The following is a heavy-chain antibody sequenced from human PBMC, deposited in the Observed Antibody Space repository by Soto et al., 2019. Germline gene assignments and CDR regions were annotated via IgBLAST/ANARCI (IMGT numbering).Heavy chain of an antibody. D-gene: IGHD5-12*01. CDR1: GGTINSGDYF. V-gene: IGHV4-30-4*01. CDR2: IFYTGST. CDR3: ARVKATLYRHYYFDY. J-gene: IGHJ4*02. Sequence: SETLSLPCSVSGGTINSGDYFWSWIRQPPGKGLEWIGSIFYTGSTYYSPSLKIRASMSVDTSRNLCCLRLRSLTAADTAVSFCARVKATLYRHYYFDYWGQGTQVTVSS.